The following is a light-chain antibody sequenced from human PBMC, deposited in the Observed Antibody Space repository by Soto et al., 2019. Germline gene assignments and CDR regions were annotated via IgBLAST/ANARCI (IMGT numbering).Light chain of an antibody. CDR2: QVS. CDR3: SSYTSSSNLVV. Sequence: QSALTQPASVSGSPGQSITISCTGTSSDIGAYNSVSWYQHHPGKAPKLIVFQVSFRPSAVSDRFSGSKSGKTASLTISGLQAEDEADYYCSSYTSSSNLVVFGTGTKVTVL. CDR1: SSDIGAYNS. V-gene: IGLV2-14*01. J-gene: IGLJ1*01.